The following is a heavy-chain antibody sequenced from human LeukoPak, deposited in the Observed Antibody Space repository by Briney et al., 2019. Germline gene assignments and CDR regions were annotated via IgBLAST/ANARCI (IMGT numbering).Heavy chain of an antibody. Sequence: GGSLRLSCAASGFTFDIFDMTWVRQAPGKGLEWVSALSGSGISTYYADSVKGRFIISRDNSNNTLYLQMNSLRAEDTALYYCAKLSRGYTDYDPYGYWGQGTLVTVSS. CDR2: LSGSGIST. CDR1: GFTFDIFD. CDR3: AKLSRGYTDYDPYGY. J-gene: IGHJ4*02. V-gene: IGHV3-23*01. D-gene: IGHD4-17*01.